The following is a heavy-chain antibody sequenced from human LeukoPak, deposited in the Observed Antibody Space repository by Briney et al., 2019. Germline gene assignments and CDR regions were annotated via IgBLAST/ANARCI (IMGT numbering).Heavy chain of an antibody. J-gene: IGHJ4*02. D-gene: IGHD6-19*01. CDR2: MNPNSGDT. CDR3: ARGGAGTLEAVD. Sequence: ASVKVSCRASGYTFTSSDINWVRQATGQGLEWMGLMNPNSGDTGYAQKFQGRVTMTRDTSISTAYMELSSLTSDDTAVYYCARGGAGTLEAVDWGQGTLVTVSS. V-gene: IGHV1-8*01. CDR1: GYTFTSSD.